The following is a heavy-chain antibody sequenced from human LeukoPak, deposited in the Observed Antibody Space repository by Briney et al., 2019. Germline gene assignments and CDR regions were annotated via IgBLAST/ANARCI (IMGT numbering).Heavy chain of an antibody. CDR1: GGSISSYY. CDR3: AREITLTGYKYGLGFNY. CDR2: IYYSGAT. V-gene: IGHV4-59*01. J-gene: IGHJ4*02. D-gene: IGHD2-15*01. Sequence: KPSETLSLTCTVSGGSISSYYWSWIRQSPGMGLEWIGSIYYSGATVYNPSLKSRVIISADTSNDQFSLRLRSVTAADTAVYYCAREITLTGYKYGLGFNYWGQGTLVTVSS.